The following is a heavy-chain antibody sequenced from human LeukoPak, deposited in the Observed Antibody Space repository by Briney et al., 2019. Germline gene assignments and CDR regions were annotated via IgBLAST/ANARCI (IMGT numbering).Heavy chain of an antibody. D-gene: IGHD3-22*01. V-gene: IGHV1-18*01. CDR3: ARGATYYYDSSGYYLDY. CDR1: GYTFTSYG. CDR2: ISAYNGST. Sequence: GASVKVSCKASGYTFTSYGISWVRQAPGQGLEWMGWISAYNGSTNYAQKLQGRVTMTTDTSTSTDYMQLRSLRSDDTAVYYCARGATYYYDSSGYYLDYWGQGTLVTVSS. J-gene: IGHJ4*02.